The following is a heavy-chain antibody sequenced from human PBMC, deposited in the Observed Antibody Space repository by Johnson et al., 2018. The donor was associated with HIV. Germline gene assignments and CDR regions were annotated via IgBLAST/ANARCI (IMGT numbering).Heavy chain of an antibody. V-gene: IGHV3-30-3*02. CDR1: GFTFSGSA. Sequence: QVQLVESGGGLVQPGGSLKLSCAASGFTFSGSAVHWVRQAPGKGLDWVSVLSYDGSNKYSADSVKGRFTISRDTSKNTLYLQMNRLSAEDTAVYYCAKRYSGGLRDTFDIGGQGTMVTVSS. CDR2: LSYDGSNK. D-gene: IGHD1-26*01. J-gene: IGHJ3*02. CDR3: AKRYSGGLRDTFDI.